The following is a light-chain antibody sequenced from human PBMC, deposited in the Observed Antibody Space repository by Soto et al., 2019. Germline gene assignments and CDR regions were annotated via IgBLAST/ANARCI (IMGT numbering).Light chain of an antibody. Sequence: VLTQSPGTLSLSPGERATLSCRASQSVRSNFLAWYQQKPGQAPRLLIYGASNRATGIPARFSGSGSGTDFTLTISSLEPEDLAVYYCQQRSNWPRTFGQGTKVDIK. CDR1: QSVRSNF. V-gene: IGKV3-11*01. CDR3: QQRSNWPRT. CDR2: GAS. J-gene: IGKJ1*01.